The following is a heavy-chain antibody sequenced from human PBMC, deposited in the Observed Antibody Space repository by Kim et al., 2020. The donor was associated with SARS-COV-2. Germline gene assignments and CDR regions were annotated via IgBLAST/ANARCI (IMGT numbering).Heavy chain of an antibody. CDR3: AKESGAAGKAGAFDI. V-gene: IGHV3-33*06. Sequence: EAVKGRFTISRDNSKNTLYLQMNSLRAEDTAVYYCAKESGAAGKAGAFDIWGQGTMVTVSS. J-gene: IGHJ3*02. D-gene: IGHD6-13*01.